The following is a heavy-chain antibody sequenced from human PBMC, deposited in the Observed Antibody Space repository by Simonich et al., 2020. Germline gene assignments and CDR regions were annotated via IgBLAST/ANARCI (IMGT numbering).Heavy chain of an antibody. CDR2: LNPNSGNT. CDR3: ARARYCSSTSCYNWFDP. D-gene: IGHD2-2*01. CDR1: GYTFTSYD. J-gene: IGHJ5*02. Sequence: QVQLVQSGAEVKKPGASVKVSCKASGYTFTSYDINWVRQATGQGLGWVGRLNPNSGNTGYAQKFQGRVTITRNTSISTAYMELSSLRSEDTAVYYCARARYCSSTSCYNWFDPWGQGTLVTVSS. V-gene: IGHV1-8*03.